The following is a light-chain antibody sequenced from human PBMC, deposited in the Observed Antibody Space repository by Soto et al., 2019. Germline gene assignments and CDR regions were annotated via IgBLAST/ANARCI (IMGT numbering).Light chain of an antibody. CDR3: QQYGNSPRYS. J-gene: IGKJ2*03. CDR2: GTS. V-gene: IGKV3-20*01. Sequence: EIVLTQSPGTLSLSPGERVTLSCRASQSVSSNYLAWYQQKPGQAPRLLIHGTSSRATGIPDRFIGSGSGTDFTLTISRLEPEDFAVYYCQQYGNSPRYSFGQGTKLEIK. CDR1: QSVSSNY.